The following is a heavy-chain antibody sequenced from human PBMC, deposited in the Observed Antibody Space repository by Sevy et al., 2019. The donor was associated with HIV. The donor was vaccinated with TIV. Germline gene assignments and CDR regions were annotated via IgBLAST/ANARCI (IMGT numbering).Heavy chain of an antibody. D-gene: IGHD3-10*01. CDR3: ARISTVRGLFNYFDP. V-gene: IGHV1-18*01. CDR2: IGAYNGNI. Sequence: ASVKVSCKASGYTFSSFGVSWVRQAPGQGLEWMRWIGAYNGNIKYAQNLQDRVTMTTDTSTSTAYMELTSLTSDDTAVYFCARISTVRGLFNYFDPWGQGTLVTVSS. CDR1: GYTFSSFG. J-gene: IGHJ5*02.